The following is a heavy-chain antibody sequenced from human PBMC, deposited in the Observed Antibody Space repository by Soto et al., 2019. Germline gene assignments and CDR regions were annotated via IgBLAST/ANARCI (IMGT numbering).Heavy chain of an antibody. J-gene: IGHJ5*02. Sequence: ESGATLVNPTQSLTVTSTFSGLSLTTSGVDVGRIRQAPGKALECLALVDWPDYKRYSPSLKSRLTFTKDTSTIQLVLTMTNMDPVDRATYFCSRSMIVPVGNCFDTWGQGIQVTVS. D-gene: IGHD3-22*01. CDR1: GLSLTTSGVD. V-gene: IGHV2-5*01. CDR2: VDWPDYK. CDR3: SRSMIVPVGNCFDT.